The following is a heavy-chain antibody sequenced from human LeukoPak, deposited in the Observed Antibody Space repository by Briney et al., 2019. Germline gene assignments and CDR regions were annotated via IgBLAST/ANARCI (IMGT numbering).Heavy chain of an antibody. CDR2: IYHSEST. Sequence: SETLSLTCTVSGYSVRSGYYWGWVRQSPGQGLEWIATIYHSESTHYNPSLKSRVPISVDTSKNQFSLKLSSVTAADTAVYYCARVYSMVRQYFDYWGQGTLVTVSS. J-gene: IGHJ4*02. V-gene: IGHV4-38-2*02. D-gene: IGHD3-10*01. CDR1: GYSVRSGYY. CDR3: ARVYSMVRQYFDY.